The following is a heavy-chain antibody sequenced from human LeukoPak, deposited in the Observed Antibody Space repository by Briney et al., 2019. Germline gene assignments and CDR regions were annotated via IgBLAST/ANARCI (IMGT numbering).Heavy chain of an antibody. Sequence: GGSLRLSCAASGFTFSSYWMSWVRQAPGTGLEWVANIKKDGSEKYYVDFVKGRFTISRDNAKNSLYLQMNSLRAEDTAVYYCAKQLGYCSDGSCYFPYWGQGTLVTVSS. D-gene: IGHD2-15*01. CDR1: GFTFSSYW. J-gene: IGHJ4*02. CDR2: IKKDGSEK. CDR3: AKQLGYCSDGSCYFPY. V-gene: IGHV3-7*03.